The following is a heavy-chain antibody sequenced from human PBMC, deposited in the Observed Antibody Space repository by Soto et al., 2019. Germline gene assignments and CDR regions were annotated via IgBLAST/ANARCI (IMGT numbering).Heavy chain of an antibody. CDR1: GFTFSSYA. CDR2: ISYDGSNK. V-gene: IGHV3-30-3*01. Sequence: GGSLRLSCAASGFTFSSYATHWVRQAPGKGLEWVAVISYDGSNKYYADSVKGRFTISRDNSKNTLYLQMNSLRAEDTAVYYCVRSSPFDYWGQGTLVTVSS. J-gene: IGHJ4*02. CDR3: VRSSPFDY.